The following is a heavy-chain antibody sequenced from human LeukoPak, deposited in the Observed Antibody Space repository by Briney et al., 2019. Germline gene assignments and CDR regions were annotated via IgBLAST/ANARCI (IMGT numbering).Heavy chain of an antibody. D-gene: IGHD4-11*01. J-gene: IGHJ6*03. CDR1: GGSFSGYY. CDR2: INHSGST. CDR3: ARVSAVTTYYYYYMDV. V-gene: IGHV4-34*01. Sequence: PSETLSLTCAVYGGSFSGYYWSWIRQPPGKGLEWIGEINHSGSTNYNPSLKSRVTISVDTSKSQFSLKLSSVTAADTAAYYCARVSAVTTYYYYYMDVWGKGTTVTVSS.